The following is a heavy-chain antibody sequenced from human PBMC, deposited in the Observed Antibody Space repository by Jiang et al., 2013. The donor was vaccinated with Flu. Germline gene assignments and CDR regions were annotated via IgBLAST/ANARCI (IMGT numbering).Heavy chain of an antibody. CDR2: IYPGDSDT. D-gene: IGHD5-24*01. J-gene: IGHJ4*02. V-gene: IGHV5-51*01. CDR3: ARRGDGYNYSPIDY. Sequence: IYPGDSDTRYSPSFQGQVTISADKSISTAYLQWSSLKASDTAMYYCARRGDGYNYSPIDYWGQGTLVTVSS.